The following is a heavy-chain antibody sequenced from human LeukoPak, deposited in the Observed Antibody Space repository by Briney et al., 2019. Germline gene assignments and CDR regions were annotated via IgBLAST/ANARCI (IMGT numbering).Heavy chain of an antibody. J-gene: IGHJ5*02. Sequence: GGSLRLSCTASGFTFSTHVMHWVRQAPGKGLEWVAVISYDGSNKYYADSVKGRFTISRDNSKNTLYLQMNSLRAEDTAVYYCARAVVVVAATSDPKKYNWFDPWGQGTLVTVSS. CDR1: GFTFSTHV. V-gene: IGHV3-30*19. CDR3: ARAVVVVAATSDPKKYNWFDP. D-gene: IGHD2-15*01. CDR2: ISYDGSNK.